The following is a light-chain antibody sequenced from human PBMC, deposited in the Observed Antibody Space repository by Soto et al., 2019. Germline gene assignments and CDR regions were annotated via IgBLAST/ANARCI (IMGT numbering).Light chain of an antibody. J-gene: IGKJ4*01. V-gene: IGKV3-11*01. CDR2: DAS. Sequence: EIVLTQSPATLSLSPGEGATLSCRASQSVSNYLAWYQQKPGQAPRLLIYDASQRATGIPARFSGSGSGTDFTLTISSLEPEDFAVYYCQQRSNWPLTFGGGTKVAIK. CDR1: QSVSNY. CDR3: QQRSNWPLT.